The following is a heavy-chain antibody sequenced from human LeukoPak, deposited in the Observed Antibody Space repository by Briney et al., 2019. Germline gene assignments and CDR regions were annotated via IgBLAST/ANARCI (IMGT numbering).Heavy chain of an antibody. CDR2: INHSGST. J-gene: IGHJ6*03. V-gene: IGHV4-34*01. CDR1: GGSFSDYY. Sequence: KPSETLSLTCAVYGGSFSDYYWSWIRQPPGKGLEWIGEINHSGSTNYNPSLKSRVTILVDTSKNQFSLKLISVTAADTAVYYCARTPGSLMRFGELSWSMDVWGKGTTVTISS. D-gene: IGHD3-10*01. CDR3: ARTPGSLMRFGELSWSMDV.